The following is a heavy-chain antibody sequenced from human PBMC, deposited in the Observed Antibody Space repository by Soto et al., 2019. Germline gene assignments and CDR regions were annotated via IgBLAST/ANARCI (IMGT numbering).Heavy chain of an antibody. CDR2: IYWDDDN. J-gene: IGHJ4*02. D-gene: IGHD6-19*01. V-gene: IGHV2-5*02. CDR1: GFSLTSNAVG. Sequence: QITLKESGPTLVKPTQTLTLTCTFSGFSLTSNAVGVGWFRQPPGKALEWLALIYWDDDNHYSPSLKSRLTSTKDTSKNQVVLIMTNMDPVDTATYYCAHGSGWLFDFWGQGTLVTVSS. CDR3: AHGSGWLFDF.